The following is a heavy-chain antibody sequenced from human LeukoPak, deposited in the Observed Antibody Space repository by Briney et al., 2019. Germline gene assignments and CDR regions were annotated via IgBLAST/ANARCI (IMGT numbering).Heavy chain of an antibody. D-gene: IGHD2/OR15-2a*01. CDR3: ARQPQDVVIAPTLPFDC. J-gene: IGHJ4*02. V-gene: IGHV4-39*01. Sequence: SETLSLTCTVSGGSISSSSYYWLWIRQSPGKGLEWIGTISYSGSTYYNPSLMSRVTISVDTSKNQFSLKLRSVTAADTALYYCARQPQDVVIAPTLPFDCWGQGTLVPVSS. CDR2: ISYSGST. CDR1: GGSISSSSYY.